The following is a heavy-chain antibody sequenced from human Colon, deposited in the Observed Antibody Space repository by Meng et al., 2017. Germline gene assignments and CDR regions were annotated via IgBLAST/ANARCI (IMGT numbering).Heavy chain of an antibody. CDR3: ARVDFRGNDQDSTGLGH. J-gene: IGHJ4*02. D-gene: IGHD2-2*01. CDR1: GGSLTGYY. Sequence: GSLRLSCAVYGGSLTGYYWSWIRQIPGKGLEWNGEINHGGSTNDNPSLKSRLTISVDTSKNEVSLKLRSVTAADTAVYYCARVDFRGNDQDSTGLGHWGQGSLVTVSS. V-gene: IGHV4-34*01. CDR2: INHGGST.